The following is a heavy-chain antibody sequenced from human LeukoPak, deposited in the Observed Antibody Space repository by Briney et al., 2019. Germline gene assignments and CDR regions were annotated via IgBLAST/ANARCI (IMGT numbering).Heavy chain of an antibody. J-gene: IGHJ4*02. Sequence: SETLSLTCAVSGGSISSSNWWSWVRQPPGKGLEWIGEIYHSGSTNYNPSLKSRVTMSVDKSKNQFSLKLSSVTAADTAVYYCARVRRYYYDSSGFDYWGQGTLVTVSS. V-gene: IGHV4-4*02. D-gene: IGHD3-22*01. CDR1: GGSISSSNW. CDR2: IYHSGST. CDR3: ARVRRYYYDSSGFDY.